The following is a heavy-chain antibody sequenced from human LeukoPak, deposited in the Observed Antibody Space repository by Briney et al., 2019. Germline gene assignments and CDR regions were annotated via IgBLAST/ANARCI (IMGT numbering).Heavy chain of an antibody. Sequence: SETLSLTCTVSGGSISSYYWRWIRQTAGTALEWIARIYTSGTITYNPSLKSRVTMSVDTSKNQFSLKLSSVTAADTAVYYCARDRSGNRWYPDAFDIWGQGTMVTVSS. V-gene: IGHV4-4*07. D-gene: IGHD1-26*01. CDR2: IYTSGTI. CDR3: ARDRSGNRWYPDAFDI. J-gene: IGHJ3*02. CDR1: GGSISSYY.